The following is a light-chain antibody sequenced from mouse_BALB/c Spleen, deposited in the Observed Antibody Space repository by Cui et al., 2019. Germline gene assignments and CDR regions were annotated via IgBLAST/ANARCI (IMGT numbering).Light chain of an antibody. CDR3: QQWSSNPLT. CDR2: LTS. Sequence: QIVLTQSPALMSASQGENVTMTCSASSSVSYMYWYQQKPRSSPKPWIYLTSNLASGVPARFSGSGSGTSYSLTISSMEAEDAATYYCQQWSSNPLTFGAGTKLELK. J-gene: IGKJ5*01. V-gene: IGKV4-68*01. CDR1: SSVSY.